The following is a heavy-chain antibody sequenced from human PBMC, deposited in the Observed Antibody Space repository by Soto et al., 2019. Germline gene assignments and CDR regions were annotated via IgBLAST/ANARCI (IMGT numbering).Heavy chain of an antibody. CDR2: INHSGST. Sequence: SETLSLTCAVYGGSFSGYYWSWIRQPPGKGLEWIGEINHSGSTNYNPSLKSRVTISVDTSKNQFSLKLSSVTAADTAVYYCARGAGYGTTWGFYYYYMDVWGKGTTVTVSS. D-gene: IGHD1-7*01. J-gene: IGHJ6*03. CDR1: GGSFSGYY. V-gene: IGHV4-34*01. CDR3: ARGAGYGTTWGFYYYYMDV.